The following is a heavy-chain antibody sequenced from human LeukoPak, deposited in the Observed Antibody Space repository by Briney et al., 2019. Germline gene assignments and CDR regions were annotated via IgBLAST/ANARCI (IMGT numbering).Heavy chain of an antibody. Sequence: GGSLRLSCAASGFTFSSYSMDWVRQAPGKGLEWVSSISSSSSYIYYADSVKGRFTISRDNAKNSLYLQMNSLRAEDTAVYYCAKGTTREVYRNWFDPWGQGTLVTVSS. V-gene: IGHV3-21*01. D-gene: IGHD4-23*01. CDR3: AKGTTREVYRNWFDP. CDR2: ISSSSSYI. CDR1: GFTFSSYS. J-gene: IGHJ5*02.